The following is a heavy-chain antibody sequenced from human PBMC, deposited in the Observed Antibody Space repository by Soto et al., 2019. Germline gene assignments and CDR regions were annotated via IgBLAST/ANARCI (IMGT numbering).Heavy chain of an antibody. D-gene: IGHD3-10*01. CDR2: IYHSGST. V-gene: IGHV4-30-2*01. J-gene: IGHJ4*02. CDR1: GGSISSGGYS. Sequence: QLQLQESGSGLVKPSQTLSLTCAVSGGSISSGGYSWSWIRQPPGKGLEWIGYIYHSGSTYYNPSLKSRVTISVDRSKNQFSLKLSSVTAVDTAVYYCARENNVLPGGYFDYWGQGTLVTVFS. CDR3: ARENNVLPGGYFDY.